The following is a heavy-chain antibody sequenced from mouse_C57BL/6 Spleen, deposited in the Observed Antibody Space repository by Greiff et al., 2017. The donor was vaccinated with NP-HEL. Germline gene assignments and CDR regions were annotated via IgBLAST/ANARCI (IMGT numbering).Heavy chain of an antibody. J-gene: IGHJ4*01. Sequence: DVKLQESGGGLVQPKGSLKLSCAASGFSFNTYAMNWVRQAPGKGLEWVARIRSKSNNYATYYADSVKDRFTISRDDSESMLYLQMNNLKTEDTAMYYCVRLGNWDAMDYWGQGTSVTVSS. D-gene: IGHD4-1*01. CDR1: GFSFNTYA. V-gene: IGHV10-1*01. CDR3: VRLGNWDAMDY. CDR2: IRSKSNNYAT.